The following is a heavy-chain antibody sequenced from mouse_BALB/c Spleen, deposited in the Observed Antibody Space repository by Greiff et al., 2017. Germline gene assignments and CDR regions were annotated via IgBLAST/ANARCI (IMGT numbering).Heavy chain of an antibody. Sequence: VKLQESGPGLVAPSQSLSITCTVSGFSLTSYGVHWVRQPPGKGLEWLGVIWAGGSTNYNSALMSRLSISKDNSKSQVFLKMNSLQTDDTAMYYCARYDYDGFAYWGQGTLVTVSA. D-gene: IGHD2-4*01. CDR2: IWAGGST. V-gene: IGHV2-9*02. J-gene: IGHJ3*01. CDR1: GFSLTSYG. CDR3: ARYDYDGFAY.